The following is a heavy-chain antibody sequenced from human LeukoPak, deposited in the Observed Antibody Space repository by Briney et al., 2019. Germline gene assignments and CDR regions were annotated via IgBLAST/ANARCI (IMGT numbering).Heavy chain of an antibody. J-gene: IGHJ5*02. CDR1: GGSFSGYY. Sequence: SETLSLTCAVYGGSFSGYYWSWIRQPPGKGLEWIGEINHSGSTNYNPSLKSRVNISVDPSKNQFSLKLSSVTAADTAVYYCAREGARGGRPFDPWGQGTLVTVSS. V-gene: IGHV4-34*01. CDR2: INHSGST. CDR3: AREGARGGRPFDP. D-gene: IGHD2-15*01.